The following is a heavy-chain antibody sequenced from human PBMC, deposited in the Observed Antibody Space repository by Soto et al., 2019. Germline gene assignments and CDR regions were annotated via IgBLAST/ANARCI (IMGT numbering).Heavy chain of an antibody. J-gene: IGHJ5*02. CDR2: ISGSSSHT. V-gene: IGHV3-11*06. CDR1: GFTFSDYY. D-gene: IGHD2-2*02. CDR3: AKEVPGAINWFDP. Sequence: QVQLVESGGGLVKPGGSLRLSCAASGFTFSDYYMSWIRQAPGKGLEWVSYISGSSSHTNYADSVKGRFTISRDNAKNSLYLQMNSLRAEDTAVYYCAKEVPGAINWFDPWGQGTLVTVSS.